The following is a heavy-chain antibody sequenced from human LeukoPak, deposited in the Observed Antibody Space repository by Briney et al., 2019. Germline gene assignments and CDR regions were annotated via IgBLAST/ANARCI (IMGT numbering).Heavy chain of an antibody. CDR2: ISCSSSTI. V-gene: IGHV3-48*02. CDR3: ARDSLPYYGDYTYFDY. CDR1: GFTFSSYS. Sequence: GGSLRLSCAASGFTFSSYSMNWVRQAPGKGLEWVSYISCSSSTIYYADSVKGRFTISRDNAKNSLYLQMNSLRDEDTAVYYCARDSLPYYGDYTYFDYWGQGTLVTVSS. D-gene: IGHD4-17*01. J-gene: IGHJ4*02.